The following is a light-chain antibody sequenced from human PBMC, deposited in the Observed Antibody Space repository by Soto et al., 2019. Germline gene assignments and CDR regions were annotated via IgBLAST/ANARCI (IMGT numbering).Light chain of an antibody. V-gene: IGKV1-39*01. CDR2: AAS. Sequence: DIPMTQSPSSLSASFGDRGTIXXRASQSISSDLYRYQQNPAHAPYIRISAASSLQIGVTSRFSGSGSETDFTLTISSLEHVDFATCYYQQGYCTITFGQGTRLEIK. CDR3: QQGYCTIT. CDR1: QSISSD. J-gene: IGKJ5*01.